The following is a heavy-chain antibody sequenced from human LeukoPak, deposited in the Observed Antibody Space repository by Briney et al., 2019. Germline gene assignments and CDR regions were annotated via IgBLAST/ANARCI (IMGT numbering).Heavy chain of an antibody. V-gene: IGHV3-30-3*01. J-gene: IGHJ4*02. CDR1: GFTFSSYA. Sequence: PGGSLRLSCAASGFTFSSYAMHWVRQAPGKGLEWVAVISYDGSNKYYADSVSGRFTISRDNSKNTLYLQMNSLRAEDTAVYFCAKGSVHGDFDYWGQGTLVTVSS. CDR3: AKGSVHGDFDY. D-gene: IGHD4-17*01. CDR2: ISYDGSNK.